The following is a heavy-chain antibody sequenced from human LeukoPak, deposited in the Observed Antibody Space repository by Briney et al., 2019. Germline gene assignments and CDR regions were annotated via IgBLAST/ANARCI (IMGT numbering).Heavy chain of an antibody. D-gene: IGHD6-6*01. CDR2: IYYSGST. V-gene: IGHV4-59*12. J-gene: IGHJ6*03. Sequence: PSETLSLTCTVSGGSISSYYWSWIRQPPGKGLEWIGYIYYSGSTNYNPSLKSRVTISVDTSKNQFSLKLSSVTAADTAVYYCARGSRIAARPSLRFYYYYYMDVWGKGTTVTVSS. CDR1: GGSISSYY. CDR3: ARGSRIAARPSLRFYYYYYMDV.